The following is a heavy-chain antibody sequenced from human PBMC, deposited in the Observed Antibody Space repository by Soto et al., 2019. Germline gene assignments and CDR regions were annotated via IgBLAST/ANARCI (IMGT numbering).Heavy chain of an antibody. Sequence: GGSLRLSCTASGFTFGDYAMSWFRQAPGKGLEWVGFIRSKAYGGTTEYAASVKGRFTISRDDSKSIAYLQMNSLKTEDTAVYYCTSDCSGGSCYSPGGYYYYYYMDVWGKGTTVTVSS. V-gene: IGHV3-49*03. J-gene: IGHJ6*03. CDR2: IRSKAYGGTT. CDR1: GFTFGDYA. CDR3: TSDCSGGSCYSPGGYYYYYYMDV. D-gene: IGHD2-15*01.